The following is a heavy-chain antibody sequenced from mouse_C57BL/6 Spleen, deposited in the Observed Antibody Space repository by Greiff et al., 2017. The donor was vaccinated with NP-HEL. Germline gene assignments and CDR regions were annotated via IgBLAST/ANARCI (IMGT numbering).Heavy chain of an antibody. J-gene: IGHJ2*01. CDR1: GFTFSDYY. CDR3: ARDSNYLHFDY. V-gene: IGHV5-16*01. Sequence: EVKVVESEGGLVQPGSSMKLSCTASGFTFSDYYMAWVRQVPEKGLEWVANINYDGSSTYYLDSLKSRFIISRDNAKNILYLQMSSLKSEDTATYYCARDSNYLHFDYWGQGTTLTVSS. CDR2: INYDGSST. D-gene: IGHD2-5*01.